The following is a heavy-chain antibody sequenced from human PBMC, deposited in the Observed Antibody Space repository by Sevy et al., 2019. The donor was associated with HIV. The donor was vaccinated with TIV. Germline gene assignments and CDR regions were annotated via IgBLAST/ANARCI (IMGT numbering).Heavy chain of an antibody. Sequence: ASVKVSCKVSGYSFTEIPMHWVRQTPGKGLEWMGGLDPQDGEPIYAQDFQGRVTMTEDKFTDTVYMELGGLRYEDTAIYYTATFMYYYESSGYTAHDFWGQGTLVTVSS. CDR1: GYSFTEIP. D-gene: IGHD3-22*01. V-gene: IGHV1-24*01. CDR3: ATFMYYYESSGYTAHDF. CDR2: LDPQDGEP. J-gene: IGHJ4*02.